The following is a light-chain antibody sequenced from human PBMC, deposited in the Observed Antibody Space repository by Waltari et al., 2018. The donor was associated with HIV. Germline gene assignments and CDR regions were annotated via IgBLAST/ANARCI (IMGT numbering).Light chain of an antibody. V-gene: IGLV1-47*01. CDR2: RND. J-gene: IGLJ3*02. Sequence: QSVVTQPPSASGTPGQNISISCSGDISNPGGNFVYWYQQRPGTAPRLLIYRNDQPPSGVPDRFSGSKSATSASLAISGLRSEDEADYHCSTWDNSLSHWVFGGGTKVTVL. CDR3: STWDNSLSHWV. CDR1: ISNPGGNF.